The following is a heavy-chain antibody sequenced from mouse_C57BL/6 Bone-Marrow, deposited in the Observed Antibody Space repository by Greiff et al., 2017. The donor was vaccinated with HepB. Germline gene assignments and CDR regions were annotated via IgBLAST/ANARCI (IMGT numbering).Heavy chain of an antibody. V-gene: IGHV5-12*01. D-gene: IGHD1-1*01. CDR2: ISNGGGST. CDR3: ARGDYYGSFPDY. Sequence: DVMLVESGGGLVQPGGSLKLSCAASGFTFSDYYMYWVRQTPEKRLEWVAYISNGGGSTYYPDTVKGRFTISRDNAKNTLYLQMSRLKSEDTAMYYSARGDYYGSFPDYWGQGTTLTVSS. CDR1: GFTFSDYY. J-gene: IGHJ2*01.